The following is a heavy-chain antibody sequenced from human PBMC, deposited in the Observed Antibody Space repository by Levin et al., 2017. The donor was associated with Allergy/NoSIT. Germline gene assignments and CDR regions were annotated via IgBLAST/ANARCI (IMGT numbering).Heavy chain of an antibody. CDR3: ARERGSNSWYVIDY. J-gene: IGHJ4*02. CDR1: GFTFTSYW. Sequence: GGSLRLSCAASGFTFTSYWMHWVRQAPGKGLVWVSRINTDGSGTTYADSVKGRFTISRDNAENTLYLQMNSLRAEDTAVYYCARERGSNSWYVIDYWGQGTLVTVSS. V-gene: IGHV3-74*01. D-gene: IGHD6-13*01. CDR2: INTDGSGT.